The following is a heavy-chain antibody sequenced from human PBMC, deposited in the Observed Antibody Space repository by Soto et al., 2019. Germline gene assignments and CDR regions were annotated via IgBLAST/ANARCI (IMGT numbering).Heavy chain of an antibody. CDR2: ISYDGSNK. V-gene: IGHV3-30*03. CDR1: GFIFSNYS. CDR3: AAGRVYYDSSGLDAFDI. J-gene: IGHJ3*02. D-gene: IGHD3-22*01. Sequence: GGSLRLSCAASGFIFSNYSMNWVRQAPGKGLEWVAVISYDGSNKYYADSVKGRFTISRDNSKNTLYLQMNSLRAEDTAVYYCAAGRVYYDSSGLDAFDIWGQGTMVTVSS.